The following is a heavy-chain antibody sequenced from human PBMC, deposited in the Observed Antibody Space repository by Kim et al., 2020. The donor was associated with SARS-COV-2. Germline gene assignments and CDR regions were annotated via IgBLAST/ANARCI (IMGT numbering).Heavy chain of an antibody. V-gene: IGHV4-34*01. CDR1: GGSFSGYY. J-gene: IGHJ4*01. CDR2: INHSGST. CDR3: ARTKILWFGEFPCYYY. D-gene: IGHD3-10*01. Sequence: SETLSLTCAVYGGSFSGYYWSWIRQPPGKGLEWIGEINHSGSTNYNPSLKSRVTISVDTSKNQFSLKLSSVTAADTAVYYCARTKILWFGEFPCYYYWG.